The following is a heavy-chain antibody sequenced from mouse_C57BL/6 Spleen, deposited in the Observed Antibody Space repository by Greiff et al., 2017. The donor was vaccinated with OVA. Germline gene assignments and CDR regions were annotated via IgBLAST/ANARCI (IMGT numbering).Heavy chain of an antibody. J-gene: IGHJ2*01. Sequence: EVKLVESGGDLVKPGGSLKLSCAASGFTFSSYGMSWVRQTPDKRLEWVATISSGGSYTYYPDSVKGRFTISRDNAKNTLYLQMSSLKSEDTAMYYCARQGADGVFDYWGQGTTLTVSS. CDR3: ARQGADGVFDY. V-gene: IGHV5-6*01. CDR1: GFTFSSYG. CDR2: ISSGGSYT.